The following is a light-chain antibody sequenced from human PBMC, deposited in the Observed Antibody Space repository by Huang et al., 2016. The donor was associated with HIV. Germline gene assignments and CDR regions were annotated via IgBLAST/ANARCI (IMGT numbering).Light chain of an antibody. CDR1: QDISNS. CDR2: GAS. CDR3: QQYGNLPPYT. V-gene: IGKV1-33*01. J-gene: IGKJ2*01. Sequence: DIQVTQSPSSLSVSLRDRVTISCQASQDISNSLNWYQHKPGKAPKLLIYGASKLEPGVRSRFSGSGSGTHFTLTISSLQPEDFATYYCQQYGNLPPYTFGQGTKLDIK.